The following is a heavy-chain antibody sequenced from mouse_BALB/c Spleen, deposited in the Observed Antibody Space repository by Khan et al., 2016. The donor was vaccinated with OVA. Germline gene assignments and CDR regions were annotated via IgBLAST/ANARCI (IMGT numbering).Heavy chain of an antibody. Sequence: QVQLKESGAELAKPGASVQMSCKASGYTFTTYWMHWVKQRPGQGLVWIGYINPTSGYTDYSENFKDKATLSADTSSSTAYMQLSCLTSEDSAVYYCTRDRIDYWGQGTTLTVSS. V-gene: IGHV1-7*01. CDR3: TRDRIDY. CDR1: GYTFTTYW. J-gene: IGHJ2*01. CDR2: INPTSGYT.